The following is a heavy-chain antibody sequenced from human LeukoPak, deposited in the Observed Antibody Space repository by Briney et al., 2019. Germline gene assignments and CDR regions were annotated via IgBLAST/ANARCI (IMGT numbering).Heavy chain of an antibody. CDR1: GYTFTSYD. J-gene: IGHJ5*02. Sequence: ASMKVSCKASGYTFTSYDISWVRQAPGQGLEWMGWISTYNGNTNLAQKLQGRVTMTTDTSTSTAYMELRGLRSDDSALYYCATTAKGYCTSTSCLSWFGPWGQGTLVTVSP. CDR3: ATTAKGYCTSTSCLSWFGP. V-gene: IGHV1-18*01. D-gene: IGHD2-2*01. CDR2: ISTYNGNT.